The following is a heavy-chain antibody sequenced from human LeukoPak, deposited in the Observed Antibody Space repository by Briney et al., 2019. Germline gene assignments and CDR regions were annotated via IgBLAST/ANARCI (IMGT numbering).Heavy chain of an antibody. Sequence: SVKVSCKASGGTFSSYAISWVRQAPGQGLEWMGGIIPIFGTANYAQKFQGRVTITADESTSTAYMELSSLRSEDTAVYYCARHLSPQYYYDSSGYYYYYGMDVWGQGTTVTVSS. J-gene: IGHJ6*02. CDR2: IIPIFGTA. D-gene: IGHD3-22*01. V-gene: IGHV1-69*13. CDR3: ARHLSPQYYYDSSGYYYYYGMDV. CDR1: GGTFSSYA.